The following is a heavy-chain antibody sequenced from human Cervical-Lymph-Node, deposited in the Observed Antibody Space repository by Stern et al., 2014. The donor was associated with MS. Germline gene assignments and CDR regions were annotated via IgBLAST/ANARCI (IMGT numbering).Heavy chain of an antibody. D-gene: IGHD4-17*01. Sequence: VQLEESGGGVVPPGRSLRLSCTASGFVFSSYAMHWVRQAPGKGLEWLAITSFDGSNKYHADSVQGRFTISRDNSKNTLYLQMRSLRPEDTAIYYCARDLYGDYVFDFWGQGTLVTVSS. J-gene: IGHJ4*02. CDR1: GFVFSSYA. CDR2: TSFDGSNK. CDR3: ARDLYGDYVFDF. V-gene: IGHV3-30*04.